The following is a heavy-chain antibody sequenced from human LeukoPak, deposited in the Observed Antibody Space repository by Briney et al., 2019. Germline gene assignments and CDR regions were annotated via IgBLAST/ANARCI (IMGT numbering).Heavy chain of an antibody. V-gene: IGHV4-4*02. CDR1: GGSISSSNW. J-gene: IGHJ4*02. CDR2: VYHSGST. Sequence: PSETLSLTCAVSGGSISSSNWWSWVRQPPGKGLEWIGEVYHSGSTNYNPSLKSRVSISVDKSKNQFSLKLSSVTAADTAVYYCARARRVVAGAPYYFDYWGQGTLVTVSS. CDR3: ARARRVVAGAPYYFDY. D-gene: IGHD2-15*01.